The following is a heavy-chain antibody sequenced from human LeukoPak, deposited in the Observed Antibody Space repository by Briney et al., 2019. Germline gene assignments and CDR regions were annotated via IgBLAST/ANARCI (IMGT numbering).Heavy chain of an antibody. J-gene: IGHJ6*03. Sequence: GGSLRLSCAASGFTFSSYGMHWVRQAPGKGLEWVAVISDDGSNKYYADSVKGRFTISRDNSKNTLYLQMNSLRAEDTAVYYCATAPKAFDGSGTSYYYMDVWGKGTTVMVSS. V-gene: IGHV3-30*03. CDR2: ISDDGSNK. CDR3: ATAPKAFDGSGTSYYYMDV. D-gene: IGHD3-10*01. CDR1: GFTFSSYG.